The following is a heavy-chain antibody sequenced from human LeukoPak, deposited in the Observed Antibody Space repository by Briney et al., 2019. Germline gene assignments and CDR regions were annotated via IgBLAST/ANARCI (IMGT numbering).Heavy chain of an antibody. V-gene: IGHV4-38-2*01. J-gene: IGHJ4*02. CDR3: ARLAGGYCSSTSCHDFDY. Sequence: KASETLSLTCAVSGYSISSGYYWGWIRQPPGKGLEWIGNIYHSGSTFYNPSLNSRVTISLDTSKNHFSRKLTSVTAADTAVYYCARLAGGYCSSTSCHDFDYWGQGTLVTVSS. D-gene: IGHD2-2*01. CDR1: GYSISSGYY. CDR2: IYHSGST.